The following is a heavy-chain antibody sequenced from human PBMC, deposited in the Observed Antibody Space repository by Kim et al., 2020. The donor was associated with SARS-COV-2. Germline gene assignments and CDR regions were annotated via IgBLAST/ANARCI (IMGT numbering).Heavy chain of an antibody. Sequence: ASVKVSCKASGYTFTSYAMHWVRQAPEQRLEWMGWINAGNGNTKYSQKFQGRVTITRDTSASTAYMELSSLRSEDTAVYYCARDQKWLVPHYYYGMDVWGQGTTVTVSS. CDR1: GYTFTSYA. CDR3: ARDQKWLVPHYYYGMDV. D-gene: IGHD6-19*01. V-gene: IGHV1-3*01. CDR2: INAGNGNT. J-gene: IGHJ6*02.